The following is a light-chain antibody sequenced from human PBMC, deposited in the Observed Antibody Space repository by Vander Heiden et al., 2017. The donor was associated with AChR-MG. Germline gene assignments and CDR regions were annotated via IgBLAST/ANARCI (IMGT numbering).Light chain of an antibody. CDR1: SSNIGSRA. Sequence: QSVLTQAPSASGAPGQSVPNFCSGSSSNIGSRAVNWYQQLPGTAPKRLIDSNNQRPSGVPDRFSGSKAGTSASRVISGLQSEDEADDYCAAWDDSLEAVVFGGGTKLTVL. V-gene: IGLV1-44*01. CDR3: AAWDDSLEAVV. J-gene: IGLJ2*01. CDR2: SNN.